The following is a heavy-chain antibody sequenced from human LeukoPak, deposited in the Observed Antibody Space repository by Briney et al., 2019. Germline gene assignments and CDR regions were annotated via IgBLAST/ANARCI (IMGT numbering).Heavy chain of an antibody. D-gene: IGHD2-8*01. Sequence: SETLSLTCSVSGGSISSYYWSWIRQPSGKGLEWIGCIYYSGSTNYNPSLKSRVTISVDTSKNRFSLKLSSVTAADTAVYYCARDRRDAWYYFDYWGQGTLVTVSS. J-gene: IGHJ4*02. CDR2: IYYSGST. V-gene: IGHV4-59*01. CDR1: GGSISSYY. CDR3: ARDRRDAWYYFDY.